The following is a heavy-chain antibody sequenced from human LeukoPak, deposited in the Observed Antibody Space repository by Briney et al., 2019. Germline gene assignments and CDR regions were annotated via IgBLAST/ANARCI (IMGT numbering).Heavy chain of an antibody. CDR2: INEDRSIT. CDR3: GRDLGGRSGL. J-gene: IGHJ4*02. D-gene: IGHD1-26*01. V-gene: IGHV3-74*01. Sequence: GGSLRLSCAVSGFTFRTYWMHWVRQVPGKGLVWVSRINEDRSITNYADSVTGRFRISRDNAENTLYLQMNSLRAEDTAVYYCGRDLGGRSGLWGQGTLVTVSS. CDR1: GFTFRTYW.